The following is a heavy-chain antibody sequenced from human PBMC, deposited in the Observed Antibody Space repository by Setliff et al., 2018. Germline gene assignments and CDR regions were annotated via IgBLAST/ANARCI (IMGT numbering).Heavy chain of an antibody. D-gene: IGHD3-22*01. CDR1: GYGFTSHY. J-gene: IGHJ5*02. CDR2: VNPSGGKT. V-gene: IGHV1-46*01. Sequence: ASVKVSCKTSGYGFTSHYFHWLRQAPGQGLEWMGIVNPSGGKTTLSQKFQGRVSMTADASTATVHMELHSLTSEDTAIYYCARAPWGDDYDSLYTWFDPWGQGSLVTVSS. CDR3: ARAPWGDDYDSLYTWFDP.